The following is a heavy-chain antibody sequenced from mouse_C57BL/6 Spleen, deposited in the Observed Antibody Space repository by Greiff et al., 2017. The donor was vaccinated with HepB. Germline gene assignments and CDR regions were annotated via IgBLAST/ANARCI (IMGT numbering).Heavy chain of an antibody. V-gene: IGHV1-5*01. CDR2: IYPGNSDT. J-gene: IGHJ3*01. CDR3: TTGTAWFAY. D-gene: IGHD4-1*01. Sequence: VQLQQSGTVLARPGASVKMSCKASGYTFTSYWMHWVKQRPGQGLEWIGAIYPGNSDTSYNQKFKGKAILTAVTSASTAYMTLSSLTNEDSAVYYSTTGTAWFAYWGQGTLVTVSA. CDR1: GYTFTSYW.